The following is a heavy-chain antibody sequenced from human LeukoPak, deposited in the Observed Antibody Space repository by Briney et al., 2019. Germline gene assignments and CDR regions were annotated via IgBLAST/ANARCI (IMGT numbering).Heavy chain of an antibody. D-gene: IGHD6-13*01. V-gene: IGHV4-4*07. J-gene: IGHJ4*02. CDR1: GGSISTYY. CDR2: IYSSGSA. CDR3: ARRAGNSWFFDY. Sequence: PSETLSLTCTVSGGSISTYYWKWIRQPAGQGLEWIGHIYSSGSANYNPSLKSRVTMSVDTSKSQFSLRLTSVTAADTAVYYCARRAGNSWFFDYWGQGSLVTVSS.